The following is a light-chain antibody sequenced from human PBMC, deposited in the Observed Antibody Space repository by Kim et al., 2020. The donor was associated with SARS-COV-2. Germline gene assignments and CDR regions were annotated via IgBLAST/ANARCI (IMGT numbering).Light chain of an antibody. V-gene: IGKV3-15*01. CDR1: QSVRSN. CDR3: QQYNNWPPWT. J-gene: IGKJ1*01. Sequence: SPGESATISCGASQSVRSNVAWYQQKPGQAPRLLIYGASTRATGIPARFSGSGSGTEFTLTISSLQSEDFAVYYCQQYNNWPPWTFGQGTKVDIK. CDR2: GAS.